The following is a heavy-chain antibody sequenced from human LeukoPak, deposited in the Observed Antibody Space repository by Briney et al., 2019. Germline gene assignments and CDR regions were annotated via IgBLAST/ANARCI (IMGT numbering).Heavy chain of an antibody. Sequence: SETLSLTCAVYGGSFSGYYWSWIRQPPGKGLEWIGEINHSGSTNYNPSLKSRVTISVDTSKNQFSLKLSSVTAADTAVYYCARVNGDYYYYYYMDVWGKGTTVTVSS. J-gene: IGHJ6*03. CDR3: ARVNGDYYYYYYMDV. CDR2: INHSGST. V-gene: IGHV4-34*01. CDR1: GGSFSGYY. D-gene: IGHD4-17*01.